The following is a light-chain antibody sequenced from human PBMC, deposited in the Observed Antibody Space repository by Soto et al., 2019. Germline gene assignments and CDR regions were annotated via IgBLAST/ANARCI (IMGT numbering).Light chain of an antibody. CDR3: ADWDDSLNGHV. CDR2: TNY. V-gene: IGLV1-44*01. J-gene: IGLJ1*01. CDR1: SSNIGTNP. Sequence: QSVLTQPPSASGTPGQRVTISCSGSSSNIGTNPVNWYQQLPGTAPTLLIYTNYQRPAGVPDRFSGSKSGTSASLAIGGLQSEDEADYYCADWDDSLNGHVFGPGTKVTVL.